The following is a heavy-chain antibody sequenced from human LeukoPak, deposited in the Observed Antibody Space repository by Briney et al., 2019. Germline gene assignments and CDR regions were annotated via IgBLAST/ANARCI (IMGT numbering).Heavy chain of an antibody. Sequence: ASVKVSCKASGGTFSSYATSWVRQAPGQGLEWMGGIIPIFGTANYAQKFQGRVTITADESTSTAYMELSSLRSGDTAVYYCAGRTTVTHYYYYYMDIWGKGTTVTVSS. CDR3: AGRTTVTHYYYYYMDI. V-gene: IGHV1-69*13. CDR2: IIPIFGTA. CDR1: GGTFSSYA. J-gene: IGHJ6*03. D-gene: IGHD4-17*01.